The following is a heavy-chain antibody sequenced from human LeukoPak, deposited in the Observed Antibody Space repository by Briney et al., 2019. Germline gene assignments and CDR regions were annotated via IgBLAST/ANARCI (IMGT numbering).Heavy chain of an antibody. CDR1: GFNFSTYW. V-gene: IGHV3-7*01. Sequence: GGSRSLSCTASGFNFSTYWMTWVRQVPGKGLEWVANIKEDGSEIYYVDAVKGRFSISRDNAKTSSYLQMHSLSVADTGLYYCVTDQTGRHPYFFDYWGQGTLVTVSS. CDR3: VTDQTGRHPYFFDY. D-gene: IGHD3-10*01. J-gene: IGHJ4*02. CDR2: IKEDGSEI.